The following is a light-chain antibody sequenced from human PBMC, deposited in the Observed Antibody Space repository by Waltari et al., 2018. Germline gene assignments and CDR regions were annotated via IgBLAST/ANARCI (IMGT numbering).Light chain of an antibody. V-gene: IGLV1-47*01. J-gene: IGLJ2*01. Sequence: QSVLTQPPSASGTPGQRVTISCSGSSSNIGSYYVNWYQQLPRTAPKLLIYKNNQRPSGVPDRFSGSKSGTSASLAISGLRSEDEADDYCAAWDDSLSGVLFGGGTKLTVL. CDR3: AAWDDSLSGVL. CDR2: KNN. CDR1: SSNIGSYY.